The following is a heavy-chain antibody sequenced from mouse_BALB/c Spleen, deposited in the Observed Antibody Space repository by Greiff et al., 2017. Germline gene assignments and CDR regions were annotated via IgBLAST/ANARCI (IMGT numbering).Heavy chain of an antibody. CDR1: GYTFTNYG. D-gene: IGHD2-4*01. J-gene: IGHJ3*01. Sequence: LVESGPELKKPGETVKISCKASGYTFTNYGMNWVKQAPGKGLKWMGWINTYTGEPTYADDFKGRFAFSLETSASTAYLQINNLKNEDTATYFCARGYDYDRFAYWGQGTLVTVSA. CDR3: ARGYDYDRFAY. V-gene: IGHV9-3-1*01. CDR2: INTYTGEP.